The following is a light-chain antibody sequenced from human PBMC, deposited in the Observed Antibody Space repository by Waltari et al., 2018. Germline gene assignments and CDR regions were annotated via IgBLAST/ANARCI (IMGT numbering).Light chain of an antibody. CDR2: EII. CDR3: CSFACDGIYV. V-gene: IGLV2-23*02. Sequence: YQRHPGRNTRLMRYEIIQRPAGISNRFSGSKSGNTASLTISGLQPEDEADYFCCSFACDGIYVFGSGTQVSVL. J-gene: IGLJ1*01.